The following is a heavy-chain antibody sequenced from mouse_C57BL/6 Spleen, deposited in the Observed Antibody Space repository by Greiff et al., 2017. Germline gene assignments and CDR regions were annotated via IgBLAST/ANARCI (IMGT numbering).Heavy chain of an antibody. CDR1: GYTFTDYY. V-gene: IGHV1-76*01. J-gene: IGHJ2*01. Sequence: QVQLQQSGAELVRPGASVKLSCKASGYTFTDYYINWVKQRPGQGLEWIARIYPGSGNTYYNEKFKGKATLTAEKSSSTAYMQLSSLTSEDAAVYFCAREGYYYFDYWGQGTTLTVSS. CDR2: IYPGSGNT. CDR3: AREGYYYFDY. D-gene: IGHD2-3*01.